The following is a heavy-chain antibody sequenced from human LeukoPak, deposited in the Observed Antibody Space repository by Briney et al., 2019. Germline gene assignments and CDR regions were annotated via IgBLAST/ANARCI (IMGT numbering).Heavy chain of an antibody. CDR1: GFTFSNYA. V-gene: IGHV3-23*01. CDR3: AKEGLRFFDF. Sequence: PGGSLRLSCAASGFTFSNYAMSWVRQAPGKGLGWVSGISGSGYSTYYADSVKGRFTISRDNSNNTLYLQMNSLRAEDTAVYYCAKEGLRFFDFWGQGTLVTVSS. D-gene: IGHD5-12*01. CDR2: ISGSGYST. J-gene: IGHJ4*02.